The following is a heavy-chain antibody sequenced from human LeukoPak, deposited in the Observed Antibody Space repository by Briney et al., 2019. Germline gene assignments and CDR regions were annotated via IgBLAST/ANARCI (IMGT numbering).Heavy chain of an antibody. CDR1: GFTFSNYA. V-gene: IGHV3-30*18. Sequence: GGSLRLSCAASGFTFSNYAMHWVRQAPGKGLEWVAVISDDGSNKYYGDSVKGRFTISRDNSKNTVYLQMNSLRAEDTAVYYCAKDRYSSGWYSDSDYWGQGTLVTVSS. CDR3: AKDRYSSGWYSDSDY. D-gene: IGHD6-19*01. CDR2: ISDDGSNK. J-gene: IGHJ4*02.